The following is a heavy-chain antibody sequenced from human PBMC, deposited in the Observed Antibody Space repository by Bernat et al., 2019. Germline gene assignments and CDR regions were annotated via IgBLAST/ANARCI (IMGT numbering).Heavy chain of an antibody. CDR3: ASRNTMVPGPLGGFDP. CDR2: NYYSGST. CDR1: GGSISSSSYY. Sequence: QLQLQESGPGLVKPSETLSLTCTVSGGSISSSSYYWGWIRQPPGKGLEWIGSNYYSGSTYYNPSLKSRVTISVDTSKNQFSLKLSSVTAAYTAVYYCASRNTMVPGPLGGFDPWGQGTLVTVSS. V-gene: IGHV4-39*01. J-gene: IGHJ5*02. D-gene: IGHD3-10*01.